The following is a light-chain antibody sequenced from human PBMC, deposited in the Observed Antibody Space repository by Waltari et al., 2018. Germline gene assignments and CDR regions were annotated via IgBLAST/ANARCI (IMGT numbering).Light chain of an antibody. Sequence: HSALTQPASVSGSPGQSITLSCLGTSSDVGHYNLVPGYQQYPGKAPKLMIYEGSKRPSGVSNRFSGSKSGNTASLTISGLQAEDEADYHCCSYAGSTTLVFGGGTKLTVL. J-gene: IGLJ2*01. CDR3: CSYAGSTTLV. CDR1: SSDVGHYNL. V-gene: IGLV2-23*01. CDR2: EGS.